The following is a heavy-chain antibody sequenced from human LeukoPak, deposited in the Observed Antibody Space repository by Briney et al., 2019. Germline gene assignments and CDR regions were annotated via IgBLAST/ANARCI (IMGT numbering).Heavy chain of an antibody. V-gene: IGHV3-66*01. CDR3: ARDLGAYGGNSFHFDY. CDR1: GFTVSSNY. J-gene: IGHJ4*02. CDR2: IYSGGST. D-gene: IGHD4-23*01. Sequence: GGSLRLSCAASGFTVSSNYMSWVRQAPGKGLEWVLVIYSGGSTYYADSVKGRFTISRDNSKNTLYLQMNSLRAEDTAVYYCARDLGAYGGNSFHFDYWGQGTLVTVSS.